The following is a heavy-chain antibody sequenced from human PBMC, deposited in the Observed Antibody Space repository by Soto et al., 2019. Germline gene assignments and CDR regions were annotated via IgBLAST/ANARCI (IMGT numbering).Heavy chain of an antibody. CDR3: ARSPTVEYCSGGSCYSKFDY. D-gene: IGHD2-15*01. V-gene: IGHV3-33*01. CDR2: IWYDGSNK. J-gene: IGHJ4*02. Sequence: GGSLRLSCAASGFTFSSYGMHWVRQAPGKGLEWVAVIWYDGSNKYYADSVKGRFTISRDNSKNTLYLQMNSLRAEDTAVYYCARSPTVEYCSGGSCYSKFDYWGQGT. CDR1: GFTFSSYG.